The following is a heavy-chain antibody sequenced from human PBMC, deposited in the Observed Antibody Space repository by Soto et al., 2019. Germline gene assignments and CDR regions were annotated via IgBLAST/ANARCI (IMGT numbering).Heavy chain of an antibody. CDR3: TRDGMTTGDT. Sequence: SETLSLTCLVSGVSVSSYTWSWVRQPANKVLEWIGRVFSSVSATYSPSLKSRVRISMDTPENRISLKLDSVTAADAGVYYCTRDGMTTGDTWGPGTLVTVSS. V-gene: IGHV4-4*07. CDR2: VFSSVSA. CDR1: GVSVSSYT. J-gene: IGHJ4*02. D-gene: IGHD2-21*02.